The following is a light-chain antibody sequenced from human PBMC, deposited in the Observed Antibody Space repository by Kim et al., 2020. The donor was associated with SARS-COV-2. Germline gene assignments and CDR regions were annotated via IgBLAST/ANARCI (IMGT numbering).Light chain of an antibody. CDR2: DNN. CDR1: SSNIGPNY. CDR3: GTWDSSLNGLV. V-gene: IGLV1-51*01. J-gene: IGLJ2*01. Sequence: GQKVTIPCSGSSSNIGPNYVSWYQQFPGTAPTLLIYDNNKRHSGIPDRFSGSKSGTSATLGITGLQTGDEADYYCGTWDSSLNGLVFGGGTQLTVL.